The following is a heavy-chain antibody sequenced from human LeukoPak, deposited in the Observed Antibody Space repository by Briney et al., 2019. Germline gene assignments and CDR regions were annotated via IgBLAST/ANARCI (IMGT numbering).Heavy chain of an antibody. CDR2: INPNSGGT. CDR1: GYTFTSYY. D-gene: IGHD3-9*01. CDR3: ARGHYDILTGYILAEYYFDY. Sequence: ASVKVSCKASGYTFTSYYMHWVRQAPGQGLEWMGWINPNSGGTNYAQKFQGRVTMTRDTSISTAYMELSRLRSDDTAVYYCARGHYDILTGYILAEYYFDYWGQGTLVTVSS. V-gene: IGHV1-2*02. J-gene: IGHJ4*02.